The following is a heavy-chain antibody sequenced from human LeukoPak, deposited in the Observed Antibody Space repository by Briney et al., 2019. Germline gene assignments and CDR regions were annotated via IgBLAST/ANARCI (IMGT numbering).Heavy chain of an antibody. CDR2: INHSGST. D-gene: IGHD1-26*01. CDR1: GGSFSGYY. J-gene: IGHJ4*02. Sequence: SETLSLTCAVYGGSFSGYYWSWIRQPPGKGLEWIGEINHSGSTNYNPSLKSRVTISVDTSKNQFSLKLSSVTAADTAVYYCARHKVGEWDFDYWGQGTLVTVSS. V-gene: IGHV4-34*01. CDR3: ARHKVGEWDFDY.